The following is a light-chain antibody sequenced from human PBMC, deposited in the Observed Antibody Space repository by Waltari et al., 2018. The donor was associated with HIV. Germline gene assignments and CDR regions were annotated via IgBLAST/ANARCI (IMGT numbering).Light chain of an antibody. Sequence: QSALTQPPSASGSPGETVTLSCTGTSNDIGLYNYVSWFQQHPGKVPKLVMFEVSQRPSGVPDRFSGSKSGYTASLTVSGLQPDDEADYFSSSFAGNDFFVFGGGTRLTVL. CDR2: EVS. CDR3: SSFAGNDFFV. V-gene: IGLV2-8*01. CDR1: SNDIGLYNY. J-gene: IGLJ2*01.